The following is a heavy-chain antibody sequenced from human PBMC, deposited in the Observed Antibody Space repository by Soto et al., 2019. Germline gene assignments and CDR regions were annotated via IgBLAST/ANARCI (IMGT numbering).Heavy chain of an antibody. V-gene: IGHV4-31*03. CDR3: ARDSGGNSENYYGLDV. CDR1: GVSVSSGDYY. CDR2: IDRSGST. J-gene: IGHJ6*02. D-gene: IGHD1-1*01. Sequence: QVQLQESGPGLVKPSQTLSLSCNVYGVSVSSGDYYWSWIRQHAGGGLEWIGYIDRSGSTYYKPXLRXRVXXXVXTXXNXIYLRLLSVTAADTAMYYCARDSGGNSENYYGLDVWGHGTTVTVSS.